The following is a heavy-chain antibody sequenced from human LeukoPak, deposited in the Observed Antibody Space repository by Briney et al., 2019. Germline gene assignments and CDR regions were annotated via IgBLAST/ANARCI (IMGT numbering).Heavy chain of an antibody. J-gene: IGHJ4*02. CDR1: GYTFTGYY. V-gene: IGHV1-2*02. D-gene: IGHD2-2*01. Sequence: GASVKVSCKASGYTFTGYYMHWVRQAPGQGLEWMGWINPNSGGTNYAQKFQGRVTMTRDTSISTAYMELNRLRSDDTAVYYCARVGYCSSTSCPQGPDMSPFDYWGQGTLVTVSS. CDR2: INPNSGGT. CDR3: ARVGYCSSTSCPQGPDMSPFDY.